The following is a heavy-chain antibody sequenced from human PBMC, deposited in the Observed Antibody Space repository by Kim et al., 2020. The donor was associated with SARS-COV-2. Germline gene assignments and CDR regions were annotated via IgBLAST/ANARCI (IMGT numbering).Heavy chain of an antibody. CDR1: GFTFTSYW. CDR3: ARATTGSRNALDI. Sequence: GGSLRLSCAVSGFTFTSYWMHWVRQAPGKGLVWVSRLNNDGTSTNYADSVKGRFTISRDNAKNMMYLQMNSLRTDDAAVYFCARATTGSRNALDIWGQGT. D-gene: IGHD3-9*01. J-gene: IGHJ3*02. CDR2: LNNDGTST. V-gene: IGHV3-74*01.